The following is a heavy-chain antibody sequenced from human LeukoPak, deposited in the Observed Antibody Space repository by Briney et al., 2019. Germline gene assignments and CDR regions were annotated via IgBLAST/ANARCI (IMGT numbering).Heavy chain of an antibody. CDR3: ARGYGGKVVGYAFDI. V-gene: IGHV1-69*04. Sequence: GASVKVSCKASGGTFSSYAISWVRQAPGQGLEWMGRIIPILGIANYAQKFQGRVTITADKSTSTAYMELSSLRSEDTAVYYCARGYGGKVVGYAFDIWGQGTMVTVSS. CDR2: IIPILGIA. D-gene: IGHD4-23*01. J-gene: IGHJ3*02. CDR1: GGTFSSYA.